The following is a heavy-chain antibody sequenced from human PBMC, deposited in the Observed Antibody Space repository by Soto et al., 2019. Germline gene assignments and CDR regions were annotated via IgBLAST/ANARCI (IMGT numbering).Heavy chain of an antibody. V-gene: IGHV4-61*01. D-gene: IGHD4-17*01. CDR2: IYYSGST. J-gene: IGHJ3*02. CDR3: ARDDYGDYLGAFDI. CDR1: GGSVSSGSYY. Sequence: QVQLQESGPGLVKPSETLSLTCTVSGGSVSSGSYYWSWIRQPPGKGLEWIGYIYYSGSTNYNPSLKSRVTIAVDTSKNQFSLKLSSVTAADTAVYYCARDDYGDYLGAFDIWGQWTMVTVSS.